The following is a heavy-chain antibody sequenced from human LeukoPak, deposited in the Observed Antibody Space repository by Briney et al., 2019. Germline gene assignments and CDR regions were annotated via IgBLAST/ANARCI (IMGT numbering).Heavy chain of an antibody. J-gene: IGHJ5*02. Sequence: AASVKVSCKASGGTFSNYAISWVRQAPGQGLEWMGGIIPIFGTANYAQKFQGRVTITADESTSTAYMELSSLRSEDTAVYYCARTITMVRGPTDWFDPWGQGTLVTVSS. CDR2: IIPIFGTA. CDR1: GGTFSNYA. D-gene: IGHD3-10*01. CDR3: ARTITMVRGPTDWFDP. V-gene: IGHV1-69*13.